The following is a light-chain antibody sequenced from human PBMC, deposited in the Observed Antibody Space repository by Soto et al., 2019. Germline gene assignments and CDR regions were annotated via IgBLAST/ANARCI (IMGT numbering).Light chain of an antibody. CDR2: DAS. J-gene: IGKJ4*01. V-gene: IGKV3-20*01. Sequence: EIVLTQSPDTLYLSPGERATLSCRASQSVRSNYLAWYQQKPGQATRFLIYDASSRATGIPDRFSGSGSGTDFTLTISRLEPEDFAVYYCQQYCSSPLTFGGGTKVEIK. CDR1: QSVRSNY. CDR3: QQYCSSPLT.